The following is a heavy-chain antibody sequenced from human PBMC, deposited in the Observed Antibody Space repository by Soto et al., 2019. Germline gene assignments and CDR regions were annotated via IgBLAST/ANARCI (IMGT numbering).Heavy chain of an antibody. J-gene: IGHJ4*02. D-gene: IGHD5-12*01. CDR3: VRVVAIPGYPDN. Sequence: GESLKISCQGSGYSFTSYWISWVRQMPGKGLEWMGRIDPSDSYTNYSPSFQGHVTISADKSISTAYLQWSSLKASDTAIYYCVRVVAIPGYPDNWGQGTLVTVSS. CDR1: GYSFTSYW. V-gene: IGHV5-10-1*01. CDR2: IDPSDSYT.